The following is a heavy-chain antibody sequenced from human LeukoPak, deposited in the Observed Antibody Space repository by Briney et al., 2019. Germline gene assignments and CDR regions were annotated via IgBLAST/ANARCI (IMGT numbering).Heavy chain of an antibody. CDR2: IYYSGST. Sequence: SETLSLTCTVSGGSISSSSYYWGWIRQPPGKGLEWIGSIYYSGSTKYNPSLKSRVTISVDTSKNQFSLRLTSVTAADTAVYYCARLGIGVVPSAMLGDYYFDYWGQGTLVTASS. CDR1: GGSISSSSYY. CDR3: ARLGIGVVPSAMLGDYYFDY. V-gene: IGHV4-39*07. J-gene: IGHJ4*02. D-gene: IGHD2-2*01.